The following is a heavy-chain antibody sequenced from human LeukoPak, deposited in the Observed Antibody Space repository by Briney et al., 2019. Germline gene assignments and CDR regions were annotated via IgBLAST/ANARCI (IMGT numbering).Heavy chain of an antibody. CDR3: AYLGYCTGDGCPGSHFAS. V-gene: IGHV3-15*01. Sequence: GGSLRLSCAVSGLTFSDAWLTWVRQAPGNGPEWVGRVLSGGTTDYPAPVKGRFTISRDDSKNTLFLQMNGLKTEDTAVYYCAYLGYCTGDGCPGSHFASWGQGSLVNVSS. J-gene: IGHJ4*02. D-gene: IGHD2-8*02. CDR2: VLSGGTT. CDR1: GLTFSDAW.